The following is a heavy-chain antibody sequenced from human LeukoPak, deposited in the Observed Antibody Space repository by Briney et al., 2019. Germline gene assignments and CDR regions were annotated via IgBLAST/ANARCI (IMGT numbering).Heavy chain of an antibody. CDR3: AKAAGLWELLDAFDI. J-gene: IGHJ3*02. CDR1: GFTFDDYA. CDR2: ISWNSGSI. Sequence: GGSLRLSCAASGFTFDDYAMHWVRQAPGKGLEWVSGISWNSGSIGYADSVKGRFTISRDNAKNSLYLQMNSLRAEDTALYYCAKAAGLWELLDAFDIWGQGTMVTVSS. D-gene: IGHD1-26*01. V-gene: IGHV3-9*01.